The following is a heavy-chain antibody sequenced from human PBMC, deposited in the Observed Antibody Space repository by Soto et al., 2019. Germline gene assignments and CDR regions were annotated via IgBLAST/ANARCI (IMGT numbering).Heavy chain of an antibody. Sequence: GGSLRLSCAASGFPFTSYVMHWVRQAPGKGLEWVADISNDGSNKYHADSVKGRFTISRDNSKNTLYLQMNSLRSEDTAVYYCARAGDSSNFFGGPFDYWGQGTLVTVSS. V-gene: IGHV3-30*04. CDR2: ISNDGSNK. CDR3: ARAGDSSNFFGGPFDY. J-gene: IGHJ4*02. D-gene: IGHD3-16*01. CDR1: GFPFTSYV.